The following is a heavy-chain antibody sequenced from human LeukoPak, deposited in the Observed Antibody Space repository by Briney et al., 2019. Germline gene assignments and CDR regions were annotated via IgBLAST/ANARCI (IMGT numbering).Heavy chain of an antibody. Sequence: LSGGSLRLSCAASGFTFSSYAMSWLPHAPGKGLEEVSSITGNGDRTYYADSVKGRFTISRDNSKTTLYLQMNSLRVEDTAVYYCGKDIYHYYGGFDYWGEGALVTVSS. V-gene: IGHV3-23*01. CDR3: GKDIYHYYGGFDY. CDR1: GFTFSSYA. D-gene: IGHD4-23*01. CDR2: ITGNGDRT. J-gene: IGHJ4*02.